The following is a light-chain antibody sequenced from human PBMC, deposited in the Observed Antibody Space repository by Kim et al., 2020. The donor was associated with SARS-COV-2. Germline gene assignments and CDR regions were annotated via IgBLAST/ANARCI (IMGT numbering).Light chain of an antibody. Sequence: EIVLTQSPATLSLSPGERASLSCRASQSVRNYLSWYQQKPGQAPRLLIYDASNRATGIPARFSGSGSGTDFTLTISSLEPEDFAVYYCQQHSKWPLTFGGGTKVDIK. CDR3: QQHSKWPLT. V-gene: IGKV3-11*01. CDR1: QSVRNY. CDR2: DAS. J-gene: IGKJ4*01.